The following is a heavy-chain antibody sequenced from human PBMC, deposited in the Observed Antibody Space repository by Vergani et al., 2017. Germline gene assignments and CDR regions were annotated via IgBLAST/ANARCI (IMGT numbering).Heavy chain of an antibody. CDR3: ARARCIETCYMSNWLDS. CDR2: IKSDGSIT. D-gene: IGHD3-9*01. V-gene: IGHV3-74*03. CDR1: GFSFNSYW. J-gene: IGHJ5*01. Sequence: DVHLAESGGGFFQPGGSLRLSCSASGFSFNSYWMHWVRQVPGKGLLWVSRIKSDGSITAYADSVKGRFTISRDNAQNTLYLQMNSLRVEDTGVYYCARARCIETCYMSNWLDSWGQGTLGTVFS.